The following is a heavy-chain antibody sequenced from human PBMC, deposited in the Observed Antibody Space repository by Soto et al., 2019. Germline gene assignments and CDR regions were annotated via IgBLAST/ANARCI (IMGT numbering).Heavy chain of an antibody. J-gene: IGHJ6*02. CDR3: ARGAVAGTPHYYYGMDV. CDR1: GFTFSSYS. Sequence: GGSLRLSCAASGFTFSSYSMNWVRQAPGKGLEWVSYISSSSSTIYYADSVKGRFTISRDNAKNSLYLQMNSLRDEDTAVYYCARGAVAGTPHYYYGMDVWGQGTTVTVSS. CDR2: ISSSSSTI. D-gene: IGHD6-19*01. V-gene: IGHV3-48*02.